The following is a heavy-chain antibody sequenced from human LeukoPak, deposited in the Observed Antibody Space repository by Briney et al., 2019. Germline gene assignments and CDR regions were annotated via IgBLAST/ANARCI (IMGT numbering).Heavy chain of an antibody. Sequence: SETLSLTFAVYGGSFSGYYWSWIRQPPGKGLEWIGEINHSRSTNYNPSLKSRVTISVDKSRNQFSLRLSSVTAADTAVYYCARGIPGYFNTSGYYYDYWGQGTLVTVSS. D-gene: IGHD3-22*01. V-gene: IGHV4-34*01. CDR1: GGSFSGYY. CDR3: ARGIPGYFNTSGYYYDY. J-gene: IGHJ4*02. CDR2: INHSRST.